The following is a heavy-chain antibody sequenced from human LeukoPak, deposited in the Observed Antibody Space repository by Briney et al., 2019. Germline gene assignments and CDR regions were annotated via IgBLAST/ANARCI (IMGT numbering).Heavy chain of an antibody. CDR3: AKGRGSGSYTFDY. CDR1: RSIFSGYA. V-gene: IGHV3-23*01. J-gene: IGHJ4*02. D-gene: IGHD3-10*01. CDR2: ITGSGGST. Sequence: GGSLKLSCAASRSIFSGYAMSWVRQAPGKGLEWVSLITGSGGSTYYADSVKGRFTISRDNSKNTLYLQMNSLRAEDTALYYCAKGRGSGSYTFDYWGQGTLVTVSS.